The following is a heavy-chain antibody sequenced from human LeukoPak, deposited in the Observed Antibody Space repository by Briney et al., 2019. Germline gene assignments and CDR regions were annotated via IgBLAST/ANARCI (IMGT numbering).Heavy chain of an antibody. Sequence: GGSLSLSCAASGFTFSSYGMHWVRQAPGKGLEWVAVISYDGSNKYYADSVKGRFTISRDNSKNTLYLQMNSLRAEDTAVYYCAKDGSITMVRGVRFYWYFDLWGRGTLVTVSS. CDR3: AKDGSITMVRGVRFYWYFDL. D-gene: IGHD3-10*01. CDR1: GFTFSSYG. V-gene: IGHV3-30*18. CDR2: ISYDGSNK. J-gene: IGHJ2*01.